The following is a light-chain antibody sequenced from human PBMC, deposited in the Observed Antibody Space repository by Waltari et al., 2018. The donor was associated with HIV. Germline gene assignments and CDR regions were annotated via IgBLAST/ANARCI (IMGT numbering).Light chain of an antibody. V-gene: IGLV1-44*01. CDR3: AAWDDSLNGPL. CDR2: KTN. J-gene: IGLJ2*01. CDR1: SSNVGRNS. Sequence: QSLLTQPPSASGPPGQRATISCSGSSSNVGRNSASCYRQFPGTAPKLLIYKTNQRPSGVPDRFSGSKSGTSASLAISGLQSDDESVYYCAAWDDSLNGPLFGGGTQLTVL.